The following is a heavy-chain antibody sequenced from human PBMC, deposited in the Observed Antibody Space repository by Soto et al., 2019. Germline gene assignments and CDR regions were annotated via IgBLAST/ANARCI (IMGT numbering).Heavy chain of an antibody. Sequence: QVQLVQSGAEVKKPGSSVKVSCKASGGTFSSYAISWVRQAPGQGLEWMGGIIPIFGTANYAQKFQGRVTITADESTSTAYMELSSLRSEDTAVYYCAREDPRGLVRGVAYFDYWGQGTLVTVSS. CDR1: GGTFSSYA. J-gene: IGHJ4*02. CDR2: IIPIFGTA. D-gene: IGHD3-10*01. CDR3: AREDPRGLVRGVAYFDY. V-gene: IGHV1-69*01.